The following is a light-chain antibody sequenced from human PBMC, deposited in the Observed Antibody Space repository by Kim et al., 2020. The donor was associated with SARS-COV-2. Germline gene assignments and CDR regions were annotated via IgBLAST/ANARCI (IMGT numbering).Light chain of an antibody. CDR1: NIEKRK. CDR2: RDS. J-gene: IGLJ2*01. CDR3: QVWDGRAVV. V-gene: IGLV3-9*01. Sequence: SVAVRQTARMTCGDNNIEKRKLHWYHQRPGQAPILVIYRDSKRPSGIPARFSGANSGNTSTLTISRVQAGDEADYYCQVWDGRAVVFGGGTQLTVL.